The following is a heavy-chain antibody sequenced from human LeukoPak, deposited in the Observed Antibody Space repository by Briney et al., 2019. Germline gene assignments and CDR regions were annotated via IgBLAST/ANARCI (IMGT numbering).Heavy chain of an antibody. Sequence: GGSLRLSCAASGFTFSSYGMHWVRLVPGKGLVWVSRINSDGSTTSDADSVKGRFTISRDNAKNTLYLQMNSLRDEDTAVYYCARGARYCTSTSCQVRYYMDVWDKGTTVTISS. J-gene: IGHJ6*03. CDR2: INSDGSTT. D-gene: IGHD2-2*01. V-gene: IGHV3-74*01. CDR1: GFTFSSYG. CDR3: ARGARYCTSTSCQVRYYMDV.